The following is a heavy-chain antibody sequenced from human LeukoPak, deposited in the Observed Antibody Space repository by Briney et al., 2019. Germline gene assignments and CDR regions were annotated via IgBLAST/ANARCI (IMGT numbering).Heavy chain of an antibody. D-gene: IGHD6-19*01. CDR3: ARGGWHYVFNY. CDR1: GFTLNTYE. J-gene: IGHJ4*02. CDR2: VASSGTTK. V-gene: IGHV3-48*03. Sequence: GGSLRLSCAASGFTLNTYEMNWVRQAPGKGLEWVSYVASSGTTKDYADSVQGRFTISRDNAKNSLYLQMNSLRVEDTAVYYCARGGWHYVFNYWGQGTLVTVSS.